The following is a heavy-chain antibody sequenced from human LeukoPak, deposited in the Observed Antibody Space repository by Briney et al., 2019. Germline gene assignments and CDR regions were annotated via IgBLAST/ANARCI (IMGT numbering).Heavy chain of an antibody. J-gene: IGHJ4*02. Sequence: SETLSLTCTISGASISRYYWSWIRQSPGKGLDWIGNFFYSGGTNYNPSLKSRVTISLDTPKSQFSLNLSSVTAADTAVYFCASSEYDVLTGHFNSHFEYWGQGALVTVSS. CDR3: ASSEYDVLTGHFNSHFEY. CDR2: FFYSGGT. V-gene: IGHV4-59*01. D-gene: IGHD3-9*01. CDR1: GASISRYY.